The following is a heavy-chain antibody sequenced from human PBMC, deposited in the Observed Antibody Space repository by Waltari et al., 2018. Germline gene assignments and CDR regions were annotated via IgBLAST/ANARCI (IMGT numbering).Heavy chain of an antibody. CDR3: ALDDDILTGPTSNWYFDI. Sequence: QVQLQQWGAGLLKPSETLSLTCAVSGGSLGGFYWSWLRQSPGKGLEWIGEINHDGTTNAHPSLKSGVAVSGDTSKKQFSLNLSSVTAADTGVYYCALDDDILTGPTSNWYFDIWGRGTLVTVSS. J-gene: IGHJ2*01. V-gene: IGHV4-34*01. CDR2: INHDGTT. CDR1: GGSLGGFY. D-gene: IGHD3-9*01.